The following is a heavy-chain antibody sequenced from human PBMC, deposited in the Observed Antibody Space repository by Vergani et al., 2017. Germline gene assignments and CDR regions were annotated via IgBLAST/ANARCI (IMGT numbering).Heavy chain of an antibody. CDR1: GYTFAGYN. D-gene: IGHD6-13*01. V-gene: IGHV1-2*02. Sequence: QVQLVQSGAELKKPGASVKVSCKASGYTFAGYNIHWVRQAPGQGLELMGWINPNSCGTNYAQKLQGRVTMTRDTSINTAYMELSRLRSDDTAVYYCARGWSGYSTSWFVECWGEGSLATVSS. CDR2: INPNSCGT. J-gene: IGHJ4*02. CDR3: ARGWSGYSTSWFVEC.